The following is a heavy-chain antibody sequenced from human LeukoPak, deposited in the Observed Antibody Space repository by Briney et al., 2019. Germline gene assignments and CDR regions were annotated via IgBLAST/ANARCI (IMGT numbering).Heavy chain of an antibody. D-gene: IGHD2-15*01. CDR2: ISGSGDNT. Sequence: GGSLRLSCAASGFTFSSHAMTWVRQAPGKGLEWVSVISGSGDNTDYADSVKGRFTISRDNSRNTVYLRMNSLRAEDTAVYYCTSFPRADTRDIVFDFWGQGALVTVSS. J-gene: IGHJ4*02. V-gene: IGHV3-23*01. CDR3: TSFPRADTRDIVFDF. CDR1: GFTFSSHA.